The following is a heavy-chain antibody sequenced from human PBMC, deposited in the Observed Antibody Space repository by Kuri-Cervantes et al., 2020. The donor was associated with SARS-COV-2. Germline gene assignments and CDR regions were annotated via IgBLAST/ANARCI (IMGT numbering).Heavy chain of an antibody. Sequence: ASVKVSCKASGYTFTGYYMHWVRQAPGQGLEWMGWINPNSGGTNYAQKFQGRVTMTRDTSIRTAYMDLSRLRSDDTAVYYCASPRGYCTSTNFPMHVWGKGTTVTVSS. CDR2: INPNSGGT. D-gene: IGHD2-2*01. J-gene: IGHJ6*03. V-gene: IGHV1-2*02. CDR1: GYTFTGYY. CDR3: ASPRGYCTSTNFPMHV.